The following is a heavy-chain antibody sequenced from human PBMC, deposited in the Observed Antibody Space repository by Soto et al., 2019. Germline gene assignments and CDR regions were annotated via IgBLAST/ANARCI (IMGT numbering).Heavy chain of an antibody. J-gene: IGHJ5*02. Sequence: QVQLVQSGAEVKKPGSSVKVSCKASGGTFSSYAISWVRQAPGQGLEWMGGIIPIFGTANYAQKFQGRVTITAAQTTSTAYMELSSLRTEDTDVYYCARGEVPVVSSSWPCNWFYPWGQGTLVTVSS. CDR1: GGTFSSYA. V-gene: IGHV1-69*01. CDR3: ARGEVPVVSSSWPCNWFYP. CDR2: IIPIFGTA. D-gene: IGHD6-13*01.